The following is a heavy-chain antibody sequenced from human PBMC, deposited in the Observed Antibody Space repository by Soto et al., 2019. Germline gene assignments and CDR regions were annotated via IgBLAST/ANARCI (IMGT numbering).Heavy chain of an antibody. J-gene: IGHJ1*01. CDR3: ARGTIAVAARYFQH. Sequence: LSLTCAVYGGSFSGYYWSWIRHPPGKGLEWIGEINHSGSTNYNPSLKSRVTISVDTSKNQLSLKVSSVTAADTAVYYCARGTIAVAARYFQHWGQGTLVTVSS. CDR1: GGSFSGYY. D-gene: IGHD6-19*01. V-gene: IGHV4-34*01. CDR2: INHSGST.